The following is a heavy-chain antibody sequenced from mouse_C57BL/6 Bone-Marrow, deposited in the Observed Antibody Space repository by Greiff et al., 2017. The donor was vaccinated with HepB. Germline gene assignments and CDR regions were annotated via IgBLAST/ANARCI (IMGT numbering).Heavy chain of an antibody. J-gene: IGHJ3*01. Sequence: VKLMESGAELVRPGTSVKVSCKASGYAFTNYLIEWVKQRPGQGLEWIGVINPGSGGTNYNEKFKGKATLTADKSSSTAYMQLSSLTSEDSAVYFCARKGYGSSSAYWGQGTLVTVSA. V-gene: IGHV1-54*01. CDR3: ARKGYGSSSAY. D-gene: IGHD1-1*01. CDR1: GYAFTNYL. CDR2: INPGSGGT.